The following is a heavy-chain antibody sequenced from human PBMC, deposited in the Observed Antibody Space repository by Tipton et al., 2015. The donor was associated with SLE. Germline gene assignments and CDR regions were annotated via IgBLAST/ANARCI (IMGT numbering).Heavy chain of an antibody. J-gene: IGHJ4*02. Sequence: SLRLSCAVSGFSVSTNYMSWVRQAPGKGLEWVSIIYTDDSTYNADSVKGRFTISRDTSKNTVFLLMNSLRAEDTAMYYCARAAYWGGDCHPTPGEFDIWGQGALVTVSS. CDR2: IYTDDST. D-gene: IGHD2-21*01. V-gene: IGHV3-53*01. CDR1: GFSVSTNY. CDR3: ARAAYWGGDCHPTPGEFDI.